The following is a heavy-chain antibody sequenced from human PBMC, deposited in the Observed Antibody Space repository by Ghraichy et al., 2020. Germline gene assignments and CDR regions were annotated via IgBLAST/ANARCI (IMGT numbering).Heavy chain of an antibody. CDR1: GDSISSSSYY. CDR2: ISYSGST. D-gene: IGHD2-21*01. V-gene: IGHV4-39*01. CDR3: ARHDQLWWCIDY. Sequence: SETLSLTCTVSGDSISSSSYYWGWIRQPPGKGLEWIGSISYSGSTYYNPCLKSRVTISVDTSKNQFSLRLRSVTAADTAVYFCARHDQLWWCIDYWGQGTLVTVSS. J-gene: IGHJ4*02.